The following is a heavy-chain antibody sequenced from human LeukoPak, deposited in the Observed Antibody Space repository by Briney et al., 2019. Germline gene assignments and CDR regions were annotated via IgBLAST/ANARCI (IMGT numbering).Heavy chain of an antibody. D-gene: IGHD2-15*01. V-gene: IGHV4-39*07. CDR2: IYYSGST. Sequence: SETLSLTCTVSGGSISSSSYYWGWIRQPPGKGLEWIGSIYYSGSTYYNPSLKSRVTISVDTSKNQFSLKLSSVTAADTAVYYCARGGRYCSGGSCLGFRWFDPWGQGTLVTVSS. CDR3: ARGGRYCSGGSCLGFRWFDP. CDR1: GGSISSSSYY. J-gene: IGHJ5*02.